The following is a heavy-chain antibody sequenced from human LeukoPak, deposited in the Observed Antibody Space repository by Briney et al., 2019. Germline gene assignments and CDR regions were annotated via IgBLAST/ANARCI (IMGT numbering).Heavy chain of an antibody. Sequence: TGGSLRLSCAASGFTFSSYWMHWVRQAPGKGLVWVSRINEDGTYTSYADSVKGRFTISRDNAKNTLYLQMSSLTAEGTAVYYCTKDHTCPQDFWSQGTLVTVSS. CDR1: GFTFSSYW. CDR2: INEDGTYT. J-gene: IGHJ4*02. D-gene: IGHD3-16*01. CDR3: TKDHTCPQDF. V-gene: IGHV3-74*01.